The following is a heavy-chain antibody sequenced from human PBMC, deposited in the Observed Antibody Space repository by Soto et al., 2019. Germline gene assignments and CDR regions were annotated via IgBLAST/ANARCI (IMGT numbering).Heavy chain of an antibody. CDR2: ISYDGSNK. CDR1: GFTFSSYA. CDR3: ASHIVVVVAATRDY. D-gene: IGHD2-15*01. V-gene: IGHV3-30-3*01. J-gene: IGHJ4*02. Sequence: QVQLVESGGGVVQPGRSLRLSCAASGFTFSSYAMHWVRQAPGKGLEWVAVISYDGSNKYYADSVKGRFTISRDNSKNTLYLEMNSLRAEDTAVYYWASHIVVVVAATRDYWGQGTLVTVSS.